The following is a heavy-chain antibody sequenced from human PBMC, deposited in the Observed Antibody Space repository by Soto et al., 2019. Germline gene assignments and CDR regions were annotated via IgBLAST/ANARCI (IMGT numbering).Heavy chain of an antibody. CDR2: IKQDGSEI. Sequence: EVQLVESGGGLVQPGGSLRLSCAASGFTFSRYWMSWVRRAPGKGLEWVANIKQDGSEIHYVDSVKGRFTISRENAKNSLYLQMNSLRVEDTTVYYCVRDFHVFSATTGQYYYYMDVWGKGTTVTVSS. J-gene: IGHJ6*03. CDR1: GFTFSRYW. CDR3: VRDFHVFSATTGQYYYYMDV. D-gene: IGHD2-15*01. V-gene: IGHV3-7*01.